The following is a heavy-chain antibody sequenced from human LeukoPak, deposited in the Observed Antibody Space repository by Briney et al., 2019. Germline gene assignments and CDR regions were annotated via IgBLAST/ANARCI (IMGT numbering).Heavy chain of an antibody. D-gene: IGHD3-10*02. CDR3: TRENYVPDS. Sequence: GGSLRLSCAASGLTFSSHWMHWVRQTPGKGLEWVASISDGGSATYYVDSVRGRFTISRDDAKNSLFLQMNGLRADDTAVYYCTRENYVPDSWGQGTLVTVSS. J-gene: IGHJ4*02. CDR1: GLTFSSHW. V-gene: IGHV3-7*03. CDR2: ISDGGSAT.